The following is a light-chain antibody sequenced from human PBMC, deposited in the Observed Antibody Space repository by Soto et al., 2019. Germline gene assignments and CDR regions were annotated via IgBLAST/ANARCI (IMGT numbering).Light chain of an antibody. Sequence: DIQMTQSPSYLTASVGDRVTISCQASQDINNYLNWYQQKPGKPPTLLIYDASNLESGVPSRFSGSGSETEFTLTINSLQPDDSATYYCQQYHTYWWTFGQGTKVDIK. J-gene: IGKJ1*01. CDR3: QQYHTYWWT. CDR2: DAS. CDR1: QDINNY. V-gene: IGKV1-33*01.